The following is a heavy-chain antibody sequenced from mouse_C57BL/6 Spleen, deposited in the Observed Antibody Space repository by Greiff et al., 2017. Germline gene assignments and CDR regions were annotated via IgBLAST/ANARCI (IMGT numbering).Heavy chain of an antibody. V-gene: IGHV1-15*01. CDR2: IDPETGGT. CDR3: TIDSSGSLDY. Sequence: QVHVKQSGAELVRPGASVTLSCKASGYTFTDYEMHWVKQTPVHGLEWIGAIDPETGGTAYNQKFKGKAILTADKSSSTAYMELRSLTSEDSAVYYCTIDSSGSLDYWGQGTTLTVSS. J-gene: IGHJ2*01. D-gene: IGHD3-2*02. CDR1: GYTFTDYE.